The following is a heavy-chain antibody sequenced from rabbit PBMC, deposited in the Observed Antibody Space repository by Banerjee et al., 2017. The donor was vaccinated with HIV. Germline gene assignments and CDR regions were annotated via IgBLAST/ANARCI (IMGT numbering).Heavy chain of an antibody. J-gene: IGHJ6*01. V-gene: IGHV1S40*01. Sequence: QQLEESGGDLVKPGASLTLTCTASGFSFSSSDYMCWVRQAPGKGLEWMSCIAGGSGGFTYSASWAKGRFTISKTSSTTVTLQMTSLTAADTATYFCARDTGSSFSSYGMDLRGPGTLVTVS. D-gene: IGHD8-1*01. CDR2: IAGGSGGFT. CDR3: ARDTGSSFSSYGMDL. CDR1: GFSFSSSDY.